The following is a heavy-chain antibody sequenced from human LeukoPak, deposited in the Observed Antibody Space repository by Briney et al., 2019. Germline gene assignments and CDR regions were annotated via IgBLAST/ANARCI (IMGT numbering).Heavy chain of an antibody. CDR1: GYTFTGYY. CDR3: ARWAGIAARRLPEDY. CDR2: ISAYNGNT. D-gene: IGHD6-6*01. Sequence: ASVKVSCKASGYTFTGYYMHWVRQAPGQGLEWMGWISAYNGNTNYAQKLQGRVTMTTDTSTSTAYMELRSLRSDDTAVYYCARWAGIAARRLPEDYWGQGTLVTVSS. J-gene: IGHJ4*02. V-gene: IGHV1-18*04.